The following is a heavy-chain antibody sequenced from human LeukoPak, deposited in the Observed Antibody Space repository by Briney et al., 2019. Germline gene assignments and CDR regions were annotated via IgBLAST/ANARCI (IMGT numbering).Heavy chain of an antibody. CDR3: ARGSRLRFLEWFDYYYYYMDV. CDR1: GYTFTSYG. D-gene: IGHD3-3*01. J-gene: IGHJ6*03. V-gene: IGHV1-18*01. CDR2: ISAYNGNT. Sequence: ASVKVSCKASGYTFTSYGISWVRQAPGQGLEWMGWISAYNGNTNYAQKFQGRVTITRNTSISTAYMELSSLRSEDTAVYYSARGSRLRFLEWFDYYYYYMDVWGKGTTVTVSS.